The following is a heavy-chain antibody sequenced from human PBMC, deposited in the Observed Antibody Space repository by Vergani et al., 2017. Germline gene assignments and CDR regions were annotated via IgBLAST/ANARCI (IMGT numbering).Heavy chain of an antibody. J-gene: IGHJ5*02. V-gene: IGHV3-48*01. D-gene: IGHD2-2*01. CDR2: ISSSSSTI. CDR3: ARLIVVVPAATVP. Sequence: EVQLVESGGGLVQPGGSLRLSCAASGFTFSSYSMNWVRQAPGKGLEWVSYISSSSSTIYYADSVKGRFTISRDNAKNSLYLQMNSLRAEDTAVYYCARLIVVVPAATVPWGQGTLVTVSS. CDR1: GFTFSSYS.